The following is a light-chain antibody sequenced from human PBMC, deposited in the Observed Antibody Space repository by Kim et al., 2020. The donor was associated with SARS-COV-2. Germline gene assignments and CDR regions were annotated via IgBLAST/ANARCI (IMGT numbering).Light chain of an antibody. V-gene: IGLV3-19*01. CDR1: SLRNSY. CDR3: NSRDSSINEMV. J-gene: IGLJ2*01. CDR2: GKS. Sequence: ALRQTVRITCQGHSLRNSYPSWYQQKPGQAPVVVIYGKSNRPSGIPDRFSGSTSGDTASLTITGAQAEDEADYYCNSRDSSINEMVFGGGTQLTVL.